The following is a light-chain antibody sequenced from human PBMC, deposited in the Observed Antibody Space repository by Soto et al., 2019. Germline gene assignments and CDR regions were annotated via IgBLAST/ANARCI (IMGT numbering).Light chain of an antibody. J-gene: IGLJ3*02. Sequence: QSVLTQPASVSGSPGQSITISCTGTSSDVGGYNYVSWYQQHPGKAPKLMIYEVSHRPSGVSNRFSGSKSGNTASLTISGLQAEDEADYYCISYTSSSYTSRSTRVFGGGTQLTVL. V-gene: IGLV2-14*01. CDR2: EVS. CDR3: ISYTSSSYTSRSTRV. CDR1: SSDVGGYNY.